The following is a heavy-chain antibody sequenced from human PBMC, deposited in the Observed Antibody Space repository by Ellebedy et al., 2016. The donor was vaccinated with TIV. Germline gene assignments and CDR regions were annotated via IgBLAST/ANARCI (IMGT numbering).Heavy chain of an antibody. D-gene: IGHD4-23*01. J-gene: IGHJ3*01. CDR3: ARDPVGVGPAFDV. CDR2: ITESGGNT. CDR1: GLTFSSHA. V-gene: IGHV3-23*01. Sequence: PGGSLRLSCAASGLTFSSHAMSQVRQAPGKGLEWVSSITESGGNTYYADSVKGRFTISRDNSKDTLFLQMNSLRAEDTAIYFCARDPVGVGPAFDVWGQGTMVTVSS.